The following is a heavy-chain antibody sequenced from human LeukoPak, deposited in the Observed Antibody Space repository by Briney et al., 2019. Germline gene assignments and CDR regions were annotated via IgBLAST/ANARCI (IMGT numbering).Heavy chain of an antibody. CDR3: ATAGHCSGGSCSDWFDP. CDR2: NSPNSGGI. J-gene: IGHJ5*02. CDR1: GYTFTSYG. Sequence: ASVKVSCKASGYTFTSYGISWVRQAPGQGLEWMGWNSPNSGGINYARKFQGRVTMTRDTSIGTAYMELSSLRSDDTAVYYCATAGHCSGGSCSDWFDPWGQGTLVTVSS. D-gene: IGHD2-15*01. V-gene: IGHV1-2*02.